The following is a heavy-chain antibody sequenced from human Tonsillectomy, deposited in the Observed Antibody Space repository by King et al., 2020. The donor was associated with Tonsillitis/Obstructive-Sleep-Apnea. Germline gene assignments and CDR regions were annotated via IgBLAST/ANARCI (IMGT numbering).Heavy chain of an antibody. CDR1: GYSFTTYA. CDR3: AREVVVKPAAYGWFDP. V-gene: IGHV7-4-1*02. CDR2: IDTNTGNP. Sequence: VQLVESGSELKKPGASVKVSCKASGYSFTTYAVNWVRQAPGQGLEWMGWIDTNTGNPTYAPGFTGRFVFSLDTSVSTAYLQISSLKAEDTAVYYCAREVVVKPAAYGWFDPWGQGTLVTVSP. J-gene: IGHJ5*02. D-gene: IGHD2-2*01.